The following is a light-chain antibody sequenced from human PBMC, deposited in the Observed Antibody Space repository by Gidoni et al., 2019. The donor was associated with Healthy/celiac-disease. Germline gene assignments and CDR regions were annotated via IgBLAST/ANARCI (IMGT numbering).Light chain of an antibody. CDR3: QQSYSTQYT. V-gene: IGKV1-39*01. CDR2: AAS. Sequence: DIQITPSPSSLSASVGDRVTITCRASQSISSYLNWYQQKPGKAPKLLIYAASSLQSGVPSRFSGSGSGTDFTLTISSLQPEDFATYYCQQSYSTQYTFGQGTKLEIK. CDR1: QSISSY. J-gene: IGKJ2*01.